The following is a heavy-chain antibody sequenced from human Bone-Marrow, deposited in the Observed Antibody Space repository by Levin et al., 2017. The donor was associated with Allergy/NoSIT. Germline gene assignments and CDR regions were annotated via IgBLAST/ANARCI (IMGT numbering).Heavy chain of an antibody. CDR2: ISVHNGNT. CDR3: ARDRRRATIFGVAIPYSGLDV. CDR1: GFTFINSA. J-gene: IGHJ6*02. V-gene: IGHV1-18*04. Sequence: GESLKISCKASGFTFINSAVTWVRQAPGQGLEWMGWISVHNGNTQYAQNFQGRITMTTDTSTTTAYMELRSLRSDDTAVYFCARDRRRATIFGVAIPYSGLDVWGQGTTVTVSS. D-gene: IGHD3-3*01.